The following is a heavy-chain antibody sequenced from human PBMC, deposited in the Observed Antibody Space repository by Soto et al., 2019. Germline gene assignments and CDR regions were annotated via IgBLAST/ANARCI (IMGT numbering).Heavy chain of an antibody. CDR3: ARPLNIRVPAAIGWFDP. Sequence: QLQLQESGPGLVKPSETLSLTCTVSGGSISSSSYYWGWIRQPPGKGLEWIGSIYYSGSTYYNPSLKSRVTISVDTSKTQFSLKLSSVTAADTAVYYCARPLNIRVPAAIGWFDPWGQGTLVTVSS. J-gene: IGHJ5*02. V-gene: IGHV4-39*01. CDR1: GGSISSSSYY. D-gene: IGHD2-2*02. CDR2: IYYSGST.